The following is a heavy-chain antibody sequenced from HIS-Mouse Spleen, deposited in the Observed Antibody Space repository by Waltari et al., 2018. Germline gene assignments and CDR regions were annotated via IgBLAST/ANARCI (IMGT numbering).Heavy chain of an antibody. J-gene: IGHJ2*01. CDR1: GGSISSSSYY. D-gene: IGHD6-13*01. CDR2: IYYSGST. CDR3: AREIPYSSSWYDWYFDL. Sequence: QLQLQESGPGLVKPSETLSLTCTVSGGSISSSSYYWGWIRPPPGKGLEWVGRIYYSGSTYYNPSLKSRVTVAVDTSQNQFSLKLSSVTAADTAVYYCAREIPYSSSWYDWYFDLWGRGTLVTVSS. V-gene: IGHV4-39*07.